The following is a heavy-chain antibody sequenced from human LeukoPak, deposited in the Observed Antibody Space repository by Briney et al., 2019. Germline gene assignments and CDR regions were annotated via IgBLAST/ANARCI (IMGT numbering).Heavy chain of an antibody. V-gene: IGHV3-64*01. Sequence: GGSLRLSCAASGFTFSSYAMHWVRQAPGKGLEYVSAISSNGGSTYYANSMKGRFTISRDNSKNTLYLQMGSLRAEDMAVYYCAREGLENYHYYMDVWGKGTTVTISS. CDR3: AREGLENYHYYMDV. CDR1: GFTFSSYA. CDR2: ISSNGGST. J-gene: IGHJ6*03. D-gene: IGHD3-16*01.